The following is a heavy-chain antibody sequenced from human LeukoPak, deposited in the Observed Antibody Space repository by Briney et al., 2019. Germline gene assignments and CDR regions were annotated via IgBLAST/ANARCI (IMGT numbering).Heavy chain of an antibody. J-gene: IGHJ4*02. CDR3: ARDHSSGWYSDYFDY. CDR2: IWYDGSNK. D-gene: IGHD6-19*01. V-gene: IGHV3-33*01. Sequence: GGSLRLSCAASGFTFSSYGMHWVRQAPGKGLEWVAVIWYDGSNKYYADSVKGRFTTSRDNSKNTLYLQMNSLRAEDTAVYYCARDHSSGWYSDYFDYWGQGTLVTVSS. CDR1: GFTFSSYG.